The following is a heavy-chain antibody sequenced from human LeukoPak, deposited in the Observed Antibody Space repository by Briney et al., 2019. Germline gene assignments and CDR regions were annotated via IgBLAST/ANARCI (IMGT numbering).Heavy chain of an antibody. CDR1: GGSFSGYY. CDR2: INHSGST. Sequence: PSETLSLTCAVYGGSFSGYYWSWIRQPPGKGLEWIGEINHSGSTNYNPSLKSRVTMSVDTSKNQFSLKLGSVTAADTAVYYCARPYSSGWYNSGLFDYWGQGTLVTVSS. J-gene: IGHJ4*02. V-gene: IGHV4-34*01. CDR3: ARPYSSGWYNSGLFDY. D-gene: IGHD6-19*01.